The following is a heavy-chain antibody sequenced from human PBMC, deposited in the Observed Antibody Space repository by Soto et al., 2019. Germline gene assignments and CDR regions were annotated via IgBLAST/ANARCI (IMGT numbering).Heavy chain of an antibody. CDR2: ISAYNGNT. CDR1: GYTFTSYG. J-gene: IGHJ6*02. Sequence: GASVKVSCKASGYTFTSYGISWVRQAPGQGLEWMGWISAYNGNTNYAQKLQGRVTMTTDTSTSTAYMELRSLRSDDTAVYYCARSIAARAFYYYYGMDVWGQGTTVTVSS. V-gene: IGHV1-18*04. D-gene: IGHD6-6*01. CDR3: ARSIAARAFYYYYGMDV.